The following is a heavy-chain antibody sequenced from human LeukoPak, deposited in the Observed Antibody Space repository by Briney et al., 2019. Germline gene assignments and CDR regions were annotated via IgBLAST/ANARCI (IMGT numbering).Heavy chain of an antibody. V-gene: IGHV3-30-3*01. CDR2: ISYDGSNK. CDR1: GFTFSSYA. Sequence: GGSLRLSCSASGFTFSSYAMHWVRQAPGKGLEWVAVISYDGSNKYYADSVKGRFTISRDNSKNTLYLQMNSLRAEDTAVYYCARDDNPVYYDFWGGFDPWGQGTLVTVPS. CDR3: ARDDNPVYYDFWGGFDP. D-gene: IGHD3-3*01. J-gene: IGHJ5*02.